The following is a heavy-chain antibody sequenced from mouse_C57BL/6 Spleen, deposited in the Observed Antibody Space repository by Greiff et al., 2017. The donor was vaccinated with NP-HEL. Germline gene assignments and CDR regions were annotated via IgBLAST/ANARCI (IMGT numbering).Heavy chain of an antibody. J-gene: IGHJ2*01. CDR1: GFTFTDYY. Sequence: EVKLVESGGGLVQPGGSLSLSCAASGFTFTDYYMSWVRQPPGKALEWLGFIRNKANGYTTEYSASVKGRFTISRDNSQSILYLQMNALRAEDSATYYCARYRGGFLDYWGQGTTLTVSS. CDR2: IRNKANGYTT. CDR3: ARYRGGFLDY. V-gene: IGHV7-3*01.